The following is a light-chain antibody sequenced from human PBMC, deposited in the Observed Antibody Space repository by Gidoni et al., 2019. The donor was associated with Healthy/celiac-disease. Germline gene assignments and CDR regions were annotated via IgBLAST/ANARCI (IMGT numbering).Light chain of an antibody. CDR1: KLGDKY. CDR2: QDS. Sequence: SYELTQPPSVSVSPGQTAIITCSGDKLGDKYACWYQQKPGQSPVLVIYQDSKRPSGIPERFSGSNSGNTATLTISGTQAMDEADYYCQAWVVFGGGTKLTVL. J-gene: IGLJ2*01. CDR3: QAWVV. V-gene: IGLV3-1*01.